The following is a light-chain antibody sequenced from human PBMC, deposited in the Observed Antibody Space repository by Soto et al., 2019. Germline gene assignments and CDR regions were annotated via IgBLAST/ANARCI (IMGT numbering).Light chain of an antibody. J-gene: IGKJ5*01. CDR1: QSIRTS. CDR2: DAS. CDR3: QQRNVWPPIT. Sequence: VGVTHSLATLSLTTGERATLSCRASQSIRTSLAWYQQKPGQAPRLVIFDASNRANGVPARFGGSGSGTDFTLTINSLEPEDFAVYYCQQRNVWPPITFGQGTRLE. V-gene: IGKV3-11*01.